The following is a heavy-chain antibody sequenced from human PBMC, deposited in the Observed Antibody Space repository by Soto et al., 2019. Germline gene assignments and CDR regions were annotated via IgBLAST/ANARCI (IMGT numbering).Heavy chain of an antibody. CDR3: AKSLNPYDSSGSEY. Sequence: GRSLRLSCAASGFTFSSYAMSLVRQAPGKGLEWVSAISGSGGSTYYADSVKGRFTISRDNSKNTLYLQMNSLRAEDTAVYYCAKSLNPYDSSGSEYWGQGPLVTVSS. CDR2: ISGSGGST. J-gene: IGHJ4*02. D-gene: IGHD3-22*01. CDR1: GFTFSSYA. V-gene: IGHV3-23*01.